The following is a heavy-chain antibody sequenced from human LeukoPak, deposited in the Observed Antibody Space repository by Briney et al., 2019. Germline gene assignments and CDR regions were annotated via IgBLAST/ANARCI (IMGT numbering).Heavy chain of an antibody. V-gene: IGHV3-48*03. CDR3: ARGIGSSWSNYYYYMDV. CDR2: ISSSGSTI. Sequence: QTGGSLRLSCAASGFTFSSYEMNWVRQAPGKGLEWVSYISSSGSTIYYADSVKGRFTISRDNAKNSLYLQMNSLRAEDTAVYYCARGIGSSWSNYYYYMDVWGKGTTVTISS. D-gene: IGHD6-13*01. CDR1: GFTFSSYE. J-gene: IGHJ6*03.